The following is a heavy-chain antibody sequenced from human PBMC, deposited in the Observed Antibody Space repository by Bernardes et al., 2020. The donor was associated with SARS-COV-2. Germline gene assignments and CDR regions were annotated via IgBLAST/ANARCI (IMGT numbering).Heavy chain of an antibody. J-gene: IGHJ4*02. D-gene: IGHD1-26*01. CDR1: GYTLTELS. V-gene: IGHV1-24*01. Sequence: ASVKVSCKVSGYTLTELSMHWVRQAPGKGLEWMGGFDPEDAETIYAQKFQGRVTMTEDPSTETAYLELSSLRSEDTAVYYCAADPGVGVTSFDYWGQGTLVTVSS. CDR3: AADPGVGVTSFDY. CDR2: FDPEDAET.